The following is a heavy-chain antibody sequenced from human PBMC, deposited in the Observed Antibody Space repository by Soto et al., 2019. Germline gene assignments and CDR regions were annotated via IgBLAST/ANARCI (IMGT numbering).Heavy chain of an antibody. CDR3: ARGPRTYDILTGYPY. CDR1: GGTFSSYA. D-gene: IGHD3-9*01. CDR2: IIPIFGTA. V-gene: IGHV1-69*01. Sequence: QVQLVQSEAEVKKPGSSVKVSCKASGGTFSSYAIIWVRQAPAQGLEWMGGIIPIFGTANYAQKFQGRVTITADESTSTAYMELSSLRSEDTAVYYCARGPRTYDILTGYPYWGQGTLVTVSS. J-gene: IGHJ4*02.